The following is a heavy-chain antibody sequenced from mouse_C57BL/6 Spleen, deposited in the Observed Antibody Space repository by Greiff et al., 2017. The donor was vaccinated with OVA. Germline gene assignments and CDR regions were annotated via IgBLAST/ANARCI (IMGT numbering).Heavy chain of an antibody. CDR1: GFTFSDYY. CDR3: ARDLHDDYYGGDMDY. D-gene: IGHD2-3*01. V-gene: IGHV5-16*01. CDR2: INYDGSST. J-gene: IGHJ4*01. Sequence: EVKLMESEGGLVQPGSSMKLSCTASGFTFSDYYMAWVRQVPEKGLEWVANINYDGSSTYYLDSLKSRFIISRDNAKNILYLQMSSLKSEDTATYYCARDLHDDYYGGDMDYWGQGTSVTVSS.